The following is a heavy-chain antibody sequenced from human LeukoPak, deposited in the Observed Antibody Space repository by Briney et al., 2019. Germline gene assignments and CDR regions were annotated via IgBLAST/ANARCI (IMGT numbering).Heavy chain of an antibody. CDR1: GFTFDDYG. CDR2: INWNGGST. CDR3: AREKDQLLFRYYYYYMDV. J-gene: IGHJ6*03. D-gene: IGHD2-2*01. Sequence: GGSLRLSCAASGFTFDDYGMSWVRQAPGKGLEWVSGINWNGGSTGYADSVKGRFTISRDNAKNSLYLQMNSLRAEDTALYYCAREKDQLLFRYYYYYMDVWGKGTTVTISS. V-gene: IGHV3-20*04.